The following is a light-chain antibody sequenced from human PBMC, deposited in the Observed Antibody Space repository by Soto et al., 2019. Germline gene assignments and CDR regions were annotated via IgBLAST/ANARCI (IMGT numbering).Light chain of an antibody. J-gene: IGKJ1*01. V-gene: IGKV3-20*01. Sequence: EIVLTQSPGTLSLSPGERATLSCRASQSVSSSYLAWYQQKPGQAPRLLIYGASSRPTGIPDRFSGSGSGTDFTLTISRLEPEDFAVYYCQQYGSSSTFGQGTKV. CDR3: QQYGSSST. CDR1: QSVSSSY. CDR2: GAS.